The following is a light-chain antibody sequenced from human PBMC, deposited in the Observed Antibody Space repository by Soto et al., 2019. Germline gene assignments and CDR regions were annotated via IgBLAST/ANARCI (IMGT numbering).Light chain of an antibody. CDR2: TAS. Sequence: DIQMTQSPSTLSASVGDRVTITCRASQSISSWLAWYQQKPGKPPKLLIYTASSLKSGVPSRFSGSGSGTEFPLTISSLQPDDFATYYCQQYDSYSRETFGQGTKVEI. CDR3: QQYDSYSRET. J-gene: IGKJ1*01. CDR1: QSISSW. V-gene: IGKV1-5*03.